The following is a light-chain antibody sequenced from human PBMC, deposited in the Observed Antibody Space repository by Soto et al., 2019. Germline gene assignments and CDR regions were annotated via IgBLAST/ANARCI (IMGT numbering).Light chain of an antibody. CDR3: QLYESSLLT. J-gene: IGKJ4*01. CDR1: QSISRS. CDR2: DAS. Sequence: DIQMTQSPSTLSAFVGDRVTITCRASQSISRSLAWYQQKPGKAPKLLIYDASSLESGVPSRFSGSGSGTEFTLTIASLQPDDFATYYCQLYESSLLTFGGGTKVEIK. V-gene: IGKV1-5*01.